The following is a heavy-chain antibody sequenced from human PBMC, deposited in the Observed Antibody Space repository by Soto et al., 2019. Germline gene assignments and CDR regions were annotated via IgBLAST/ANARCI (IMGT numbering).Heavy chain of an antibody. CDR3: ARDFSGPMDY. J-gene: IGHJ4*02. D-gene: IGHD3-10*01. CDR2: IYPSGGST. CDR1: GYTFTNYY. Sequence: ASVKVSCKASGYTFTNYYMHWLRQAPGQGLEWMGIIYPSGGSTRNAQKFQGRVTMTRDTSTSTVYMELSSLRSEDTAVYYCARDFSGPMDYWGRGTLVTVSS. V-gene: IGHV1-46*01.